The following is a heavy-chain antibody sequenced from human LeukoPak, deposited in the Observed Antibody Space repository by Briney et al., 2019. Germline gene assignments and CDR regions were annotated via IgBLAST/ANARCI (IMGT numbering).Heavy chain of an antibody. D-gene: IGHD4-17*01. V-gene: IGHV3-15*01. CDR1: GFTFSSYS. CDR3: ADLGDYAVG. J-gene: IGHJ4*02. CDR2: IKSRTDGGTT. Sequence: GGSLRLSCAASGFTFSSYSMNWVRQAPGKGLEWVGRIKSRTDGGTTEYAAPVKGRFTISRDDSKNMLYLQINSLKTEDTAVYFCADLGDYAVGWGQGTLVTVSS.